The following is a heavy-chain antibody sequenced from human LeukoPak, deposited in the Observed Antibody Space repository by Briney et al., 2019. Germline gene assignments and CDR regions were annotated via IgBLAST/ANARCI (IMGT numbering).Heavy chain of an antibody. CDR3: ARDPSYYYDSSGSQGYFDL. CDR2: IYSGGST. Sequence: PGGSLRLSCAASGFTFSSYSMNWVRQAPGKGLEWVSVIYSGGSTYYADSAKGRFTISRDNSKNTPYLQMNSLRAEDTAVYYCARDPSYYYDSSGSQGYFDLWGRGTLVTVSS. D-gene: IGHD3-22*01. CDR1: GFTFSSYS. J-gene: IGHJ2*01. V-gene: IGHV3-66*01.